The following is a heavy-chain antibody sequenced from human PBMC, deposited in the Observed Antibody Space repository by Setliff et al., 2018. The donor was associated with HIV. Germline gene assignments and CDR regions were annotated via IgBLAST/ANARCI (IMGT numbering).Heavy chain of an antibody. CDR1: GYTFTSYY. CDR2: IDPSGESI. J-gene: IGHJ5*02. V-gene: IGHV1-46*01. D-gene: IGHD6-6*01. CDR3: ARGARDNWFDP. Sequence: VKVSCKASGYTFTSYYMHWVRQAPGQGPEWMGIIDPSGESINYTQKFQGRVTMTRNTSISTAYMELSSLRSEDTAVYYCARGARDNWFDPWGQGTLVTVSS.